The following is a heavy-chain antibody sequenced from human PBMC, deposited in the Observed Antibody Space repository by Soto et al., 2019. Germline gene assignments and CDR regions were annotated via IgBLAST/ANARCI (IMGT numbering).Heavy chain of an antibody. CDR1: GFTFDDYA. Sequence: GGSLRLSCAASGFTFDDYAMHWVRQAPGKGLEWVSGISWNSGSIGYADSVKGRFTISRDNAKNSLYLQMNSLRAEDTALYYCAKDSVDGSSWYWNWFDP. CDR2: ISWNSGSI. D-gene: IGHD6-13*01. CDR3: AKDSVDGSSWYWNWFDP. J-gene: IGHJ5*02. V-gene: IGHV3-9*01.